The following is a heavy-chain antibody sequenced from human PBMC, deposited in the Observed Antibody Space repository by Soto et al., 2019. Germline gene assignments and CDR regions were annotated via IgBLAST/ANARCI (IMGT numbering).Heavy chain of an antibody. CDR2: IYPGDSDT. J-gene: IGHJ5*02. Sequence: EVQLVQSGAEVKKPGESLKISCKGSGYSFTSYWIGWVRQMPGKGLEWMGIIYPGDSDTRYSPSFQGQVTISADKSISTAYLQWSSLKASDTAMYYCAREGPYSGYVGGENWFDPWGQGTLVTVSS. V-gene: IGHV5-51*01. CDR1: GYSFTSYW. D-gene: IGHD5-12*01. CDR3: AREGPYSGYVGGENWFDP.